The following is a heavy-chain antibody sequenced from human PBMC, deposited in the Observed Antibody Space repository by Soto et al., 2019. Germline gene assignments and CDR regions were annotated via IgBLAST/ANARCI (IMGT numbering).Heavy chain of an antibody. Sequence: QVQLVESGGGVVQPGRSLRLSCAASGFPFSTYALHWIRQAPGKGLEWVAVISYHGLTTYYAAPVQGRFTISRDNSENTSYLHMNSLRAEDTAAYYCATDPRVLTPVDYCFHHWGQGTLVTVSS. CDR1: GFPFSTYA. CDR3: ATDPRVLTPVDYCFHH. J-gene: IGHJ4*02. CDR2: ISYHGLTT. V-gene: IGHV3-30-3*01.